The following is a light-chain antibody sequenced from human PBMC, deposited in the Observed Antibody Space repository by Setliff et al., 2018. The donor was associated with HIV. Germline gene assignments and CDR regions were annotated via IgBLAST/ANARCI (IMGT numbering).Light chain of an antibody. CDR1: SGDVGRYNL. CDR2: QAS. Sequence: ALPQPASVSGSPGQSITISCTGTSGDVGRYNLVSWYQQQPGKPPKLMIYQASKRPSGVSNRFSGSKSGNTASLTISGLQAEDEADYYCCSNTGSNTYVFGTGTRSPS. V-gene: IGLV2-23*01. CDR3: CSNTGSNTYV. J-gene: IGLJ1*01.